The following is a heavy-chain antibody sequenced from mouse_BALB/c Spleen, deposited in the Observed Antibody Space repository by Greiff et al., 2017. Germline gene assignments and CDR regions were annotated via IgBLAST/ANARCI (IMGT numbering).Heavy chain of an antibody. J-gene: IGHJ3*01. V-gene: IGHV5-4*02. CDR1: GFTFSDYY. Sequence: EVKVVESGGGLVKPGGSLKLSCAASGFTFSDYYMYWVRQTPEKRLEWVATISDGGSYTYYPDSVKGRFTISRDNAKNNLYLQMSSLKSEDTAMYYCARDGGGNYDWFAYWGQGTLVTVSA. D-gene: IGHD2-1*01. CDR2: ISDGGSYT. CDR3: ARDGGGNYDWFAY.